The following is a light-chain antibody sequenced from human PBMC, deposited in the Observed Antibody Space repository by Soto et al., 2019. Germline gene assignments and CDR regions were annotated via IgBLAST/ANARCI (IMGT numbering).Light chain of an antibody. Sequence: DIQMTQSPSSLSASLGDRVTITCRASQSIDNYLNWYQHKPGKAPKLLIYATSTLQSGVPARFSGSGSGTEFTLTISSLQAEDCATYFCQESYSTPAVSFGGGTKVDIK. CDR2: ATS. J-gene: IGKJ4*01. CDR3: QESYSTPAVS. CDR1: QSIDNY. V-gene: IGKV1-39*01.